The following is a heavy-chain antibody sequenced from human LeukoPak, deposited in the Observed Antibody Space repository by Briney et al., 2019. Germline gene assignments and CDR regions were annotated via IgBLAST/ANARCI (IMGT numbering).Heavy chain of an antibody. CDR1: GFSFSGYW. Sequence: GGSLRLSCAASGFSFSGYWMHWVRQAPGKGLVWVSRINHDGGSTIYADSVKGRFTISRDNAQKTLFLQMSSLGAEDTAVYYCAREMDATGTTSLFDYWGQGTLVTVS. J-gene: IGHJ4*02. CDR3: AREMDATGTTSLFDY. V-gene: IGHV3-74*01. D-gene: IGHD1-1*01. CDR2: INHDGGST.